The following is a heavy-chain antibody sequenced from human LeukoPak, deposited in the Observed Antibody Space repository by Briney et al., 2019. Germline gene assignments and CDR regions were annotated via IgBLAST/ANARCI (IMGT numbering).Heavy chain of an antibody. CDR2: IMPISGTA. D-gene: IGHD3-22*01. CDR3: ARVLGDSSGYYLSYYYYYYMDV. J-gene: IGHJ6*03. V-gene: IGHV1-69*06. Sequence: ASVKVSCKASGGAFSSYDISWVRQAPGQGLEWMGGIMPISGTANYEQKFQGRVTITADKSTSTAYMELSSLRSEDTAVYYCARVLGDSSGYYLSYYYYYYMDVWGKGTTVTVSS. CDR1: GGAFSSYD.